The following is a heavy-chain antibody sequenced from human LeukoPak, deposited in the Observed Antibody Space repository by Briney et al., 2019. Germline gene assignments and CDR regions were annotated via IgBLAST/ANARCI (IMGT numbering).Heavy chain of an antibody. Sequence: GASVKVSCKASGYTFTAYYIHWVRQAPGQGLEWMGWINPHRGDTKYEQRFQGRVSMTRDTSTSTAYIQLSRLRSDDTAVYYCARVSRAHAGFDVWGQGTMVSVSS. CDR3: ARVSRAHAGFDV. V-gene: IGHV1-2*02. D-gene: IGHD2-2*01. CDR1: GYTFTAYY. J-gene: IGHJ3*01. CDR2: INPHRGDT.